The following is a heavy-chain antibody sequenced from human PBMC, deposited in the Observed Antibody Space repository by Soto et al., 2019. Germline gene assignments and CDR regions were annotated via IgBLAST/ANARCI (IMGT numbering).Heavy chain of an antibody. CDR2: IHYSGRT. Sequence: TLSLTCTVSGGSISSGGYFWSWVRQHPGQGLEWTGNIHYSGRTYYNPSLKSRVTISVDTSKNQFSLKFSSVTAADTAVYYCARFAKEENPKVGSWYYFDYWGQGTRVTVSS. CDR3: ARFAKEENPKVGSWYYFDY. J-gene: IGHJ4*02. D-gene: IGHD6-13*01. CDR1: GGSISSGGYF. V-gene: IGHV4-31*03.